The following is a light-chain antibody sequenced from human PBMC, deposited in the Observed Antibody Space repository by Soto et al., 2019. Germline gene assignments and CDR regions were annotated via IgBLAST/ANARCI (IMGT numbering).Light chain of an antibody. Sequence: QSVLTQPPSASGTPGQRVTISCSGSSSNIGSNHVYWYQQFPGMAPKLLMYRSDQRPTGVPDRFSGSKSGTSASLAISGLRSDDEADYYCSAWDDILSGVVFGGGTKLTV. V-gene: IGLV1-47*01. CDR2: RSD. J-gene: IGLJ2*01. CDR3: SAWDDILSGVV. CDR1: SSNIGSNH.